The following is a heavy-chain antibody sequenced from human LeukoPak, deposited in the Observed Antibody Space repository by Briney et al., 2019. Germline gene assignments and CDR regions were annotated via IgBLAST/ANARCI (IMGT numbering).Heavy chain of an antibody. Sequence: GGSLRLSCAASGFTFSEYGMNWVRQAPGKGLDWVSYIGSSGTTIFYADSVKGRFSISRGNAKNSLYLQMNSLRADDTAVYYCARDLVADYWGQGTLVTVSS. CDR3: ARDLVADY. V-gene: IGHV3-48*03. D-gene: IGHD2-8*02. CDR2: IGSSGTTI. J-gene: IGHJ4*02. CDR1: GFTFSEYG.